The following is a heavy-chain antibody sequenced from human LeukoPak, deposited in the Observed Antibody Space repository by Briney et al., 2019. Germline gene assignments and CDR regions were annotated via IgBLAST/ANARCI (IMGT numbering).Heavy chain of an antibody. Sequence: ASVKVSCKASGYTXTDYHIHWVRQAPGQGLEWMGWINPNTGGTNYAQNFQGRVTMTRDTSITTSYMELSSLLSDDTALYYCARGGHGHTQNDYWGQGTLVTVSS. CDR1: GYTXTDYH. D-gene: IGHD5-24*01. CDR3: ARGGHGHTQNDY. V-gene: IGHV1-2*02. J-gene: IGHJ4*02. CDR2: INPNTGGT.